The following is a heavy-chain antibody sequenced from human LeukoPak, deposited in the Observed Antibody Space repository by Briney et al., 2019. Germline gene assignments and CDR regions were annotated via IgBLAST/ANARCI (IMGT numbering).Heavy chain of an antibody. D-gene: IGHD2-15*01. Sequence: GESLKISCKGSGYSFTSYWIGWVRQMPGKGLEWMGIIYPVDSDTRYSPSFQGQVTISADKSISTAYLQWRSLKASDTAMYYCARRSRDCSGGSCYYGNYNWFDPWGQGTLVTVSS. V-gene: IGHV5-51*01. CDR3: ARRSRDCSGGSCYYGNYNWFDP. J-gene: IGHJ5*02. CDR1: GYSFTSYW. CDR2: IYPVDSDT.